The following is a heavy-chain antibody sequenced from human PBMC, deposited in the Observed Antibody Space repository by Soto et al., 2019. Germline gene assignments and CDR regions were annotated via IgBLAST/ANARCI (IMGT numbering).Heavy chain of an antibody. CDR3: ATLPPRVVVALAEFPS. CDR1: CCSIRSFL. Sequence: LGTPSPTFTVFCCSIRSFLWGWVPEAPGEGLEWIGYIYYSGSTNYNPSLKSRVTISVDKANNQFSLRLTSVTAADSAIYYCATLPPRVVVALAEFPSWGQGSLVTVSS. D-gene: IGHD2-21*01. CDR2: IYYSGST. V-gene: IGHV4-59*12. J-gene: IGHJ5*02.